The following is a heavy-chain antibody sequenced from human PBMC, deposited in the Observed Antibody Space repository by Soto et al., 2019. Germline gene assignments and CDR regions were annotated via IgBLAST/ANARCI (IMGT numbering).Heavy chain of an antibody. CDR1: GFTFPNSA. V-gene: IGHV1-58*01. D-gene: IGHD1-26*01. J-gene: IGHJ4*02. CDR3: AADFVVGATNFDY. CDR2: IVVGSGNT. Sequence: QMQLVQSGPEVKKPGTSAKVSCKASGFTFPNSAVQWVRQARGQRLEWIGWIVVGSGNTNYAQKFQERVTITRDMSTSTAYMELSSLRSEDTALYYCAADFVVGATNFDYWGQGTLVTVSS.